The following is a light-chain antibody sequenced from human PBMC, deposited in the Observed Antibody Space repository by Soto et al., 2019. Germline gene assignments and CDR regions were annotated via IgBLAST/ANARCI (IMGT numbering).Light chain of an antibody. Sequence: QSVLTQPPSASGSPGQSVTISCTGTSSDVGDYKYVSWYQQHPGKAPKLMIYEVSKRPSGVPDRFSGSKSGNTASLTVSGLQAEDEADYYCSSYAGSNNWVFGGGTKVTVL. CDR3: SSYAGSNNWV. V-gene: IGLV2-8*01. J-gene: IGLJ3*02. CDR1: SSDVGDYKY. CDR2: EVS.